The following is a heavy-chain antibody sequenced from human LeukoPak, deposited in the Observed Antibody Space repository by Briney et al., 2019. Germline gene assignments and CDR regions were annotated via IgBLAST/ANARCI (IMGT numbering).Heavy chain of an antibody. D-gene: IGHD1-26*01. V-gene: IGHV3-48*02. CDR3: ARIGRGLSAFDI. CDR2: ISSSSSTI. Sequence: GGSLRLSCAASGFTFSSYSMNWVRQAPGKGLEWVSYISSSSSTIYYADSVKGRFTISRDNAKNSLHLQMNSLRDEDTAVYYCARIGRGLSAFDIWGQGTMVTVSS. CDR1: GFTFSSYS. J-gene: IGHJ3*02.